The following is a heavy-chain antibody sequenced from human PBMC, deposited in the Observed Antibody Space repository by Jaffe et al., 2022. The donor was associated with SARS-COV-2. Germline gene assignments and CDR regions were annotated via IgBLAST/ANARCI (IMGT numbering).Heavy chain of an antibody. V-gene: IGHV3-21*01. J-gene: IGHJ4*02. D-gene: IGHD1-26*01. CDR2: ISPTSDNI. Sequence: EVQLVESGGGLVKPGGSLRLSCAASGFAFTSYTMNWVRQAPGKGLEWVSFISPTSDNIHIADSVKGRFTISRDNARNSLYLQMNILRAEDTAVYYCARGGGAPDYWGQGTLVTVSS. CDR1: GFAFTSYT. CDR3: ARGGGAPDY.